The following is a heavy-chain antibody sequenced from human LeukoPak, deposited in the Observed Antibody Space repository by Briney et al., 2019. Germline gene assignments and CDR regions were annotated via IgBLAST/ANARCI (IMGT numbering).Heavy chain of an antibody. J-gene: IGHJ4*02. Sequence: GGSLRLSCAASGFTFSSYAMSWVRQAPGKGLEWVSIISGSGDSAYSADSMKGRFTISRDNAKNTLYLQMDTLRAEDTAVYYCAKALGAICGAGCSSRCFDCWGQGTLVTVSS. CDR1: GFTFSSYA. CDR2: ISGSGDSA. D-gene: IGHD2-15*01. V-gene: IGHV3-23*01. CDR3: AKALGAICGAGCSSRCFDC.